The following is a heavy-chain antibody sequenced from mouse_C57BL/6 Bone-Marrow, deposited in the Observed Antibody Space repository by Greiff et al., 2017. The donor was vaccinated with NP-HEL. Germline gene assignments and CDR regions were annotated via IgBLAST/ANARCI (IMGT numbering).Heavy chain of an antibody. D-gene: IGHD1-1*01. CDR2: INPNNGGT. CDR1: GYTFTDYN. V-gene: IGHV1-18*01. Sequence: EVQLQQSGPELVKPGASVKIPCKASGYTFTDYNMDWVKQSHGKSLEWIGDINPNNGGTIYNQKFKGKATLTVDKSSSTAYMELRSLTSEDTAVYDCARWRENGYYYGPYWDFDVWGTGTTVTVSS. CDR3: ARWRENGYYYGPYWDFDV. J-gene: IGHJ1*03.